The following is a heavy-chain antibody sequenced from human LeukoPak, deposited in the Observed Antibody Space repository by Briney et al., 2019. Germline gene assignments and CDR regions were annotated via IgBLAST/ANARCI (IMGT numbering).Heavy chain of an antibody. V-gene: IGHV1-8*01. J-gene: IGHJ4*02. CDR2: MNPNSGNT. CDR1: GYTFTSYD. CDR3: ARVRLLYYYDSSGYYGY. D-gene: IGHD3-22*01. Sequence: ASVKVSCKASGYTFTSYDINWVRQATGQGLEWMGWMNPNSGNTGYAQKFQGRVTMTRNTSISTAYMELSSLRSEDTAVYYCARVRLLYYYDSSGYYGYWGQGTLVTV.